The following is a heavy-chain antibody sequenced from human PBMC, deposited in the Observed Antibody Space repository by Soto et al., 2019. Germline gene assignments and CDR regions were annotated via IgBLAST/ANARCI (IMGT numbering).Heavy chain of an antibody. V-gene: IGHV3-23*01. Sequence: PXGALRLSCAAAGCTFYSYALTWVRQAPGKGLEWVSTISGSGGTTYFVDSVKGRFTTSRDNYKNTLYLQMNSLRAEDTAVYSCARVWERTVTTRNYFYGMDVWGPGTTVTVSS. D-gene: IGHD4-17*01. CDR1: GCTFYSYA. J-gene: IGHJ6*02. CDR3: ARVWERTVTTRNYFYGMDV. CDR2: ISGSGGTT.